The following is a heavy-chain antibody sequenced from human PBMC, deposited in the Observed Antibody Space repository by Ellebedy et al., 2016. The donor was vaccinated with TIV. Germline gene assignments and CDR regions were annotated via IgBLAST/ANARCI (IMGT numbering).Heavy chain of an antibody. J-gene: IGHJ4*02. Sequence: SETLSLTCTVSGYSISSGYYWGWIRQPPGKGLEWIGSIYYSGTAYYNPSLKSRVTISVDTSKNQFSLKLSSVTAADTAVYYCARTSAVTTKAYYFDYWGQGTLVTVSS. CDR2: IYYSGTA. CDR1: GYSISSGYY. D-gene: IGHD4-17*01. CDR3: ARTSAVTTKAYYFDY. V-gene: IGHV4-38-2*02.